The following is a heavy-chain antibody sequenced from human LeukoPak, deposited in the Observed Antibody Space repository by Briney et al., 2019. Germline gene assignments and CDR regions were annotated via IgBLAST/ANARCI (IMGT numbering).Heavy chain of an antibody. CDR1: GGTFSSYA. D-gene: IGHD6-6*01. V-gene: IGHV1-69*13. CDR3: VRDSAIAARGGGFDY. J-gene: IGHJ4*02. CDR2: IIPIFGTA. Sequence: VASVKVSCKASGGTFSSYAISWVRQAPGQGLEWMGGIIPIFGTANYAQKFQGRVTITADESTSTAYMELSSLRSEDTAVYYCVRDSAIAARGGGFDYWGQGTLVTVSS.